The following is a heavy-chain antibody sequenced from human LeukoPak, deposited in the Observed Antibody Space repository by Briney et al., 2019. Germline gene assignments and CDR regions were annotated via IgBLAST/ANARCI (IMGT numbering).Heavy chain of an antibody. Sequence: PGGSLRLSCTASGFSFGSFEMNWVRQAPGKGLEWVSYISRSSSSIYYADSVKGRFTVSRDNAKNSLYLQMNNLGDEDTAVYYCATEPTGASDTFDIWGQGTMVTVSP. CDR2: ISRSSSSI. CDR1: GFSFGSFE. J-gene: IGHJ3*02. V-gene: IGHV3-48*02. D-gene: IGHD1-14*01. CDR3: ATEPTGASDTFDI.